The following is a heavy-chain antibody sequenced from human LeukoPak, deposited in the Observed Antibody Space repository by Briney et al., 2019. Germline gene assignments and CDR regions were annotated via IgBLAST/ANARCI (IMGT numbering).Heavy chain of an antibody. J-gene: IGHJ4*02. CDR3: ATDRSGWYDY. D-gene: IGHD6-19*01. V-gene: IGHV3-15*01. CDR1: GFTFSNAW. Sequence: KPGGSLRLSRAASGFTFSNAWMSWVRQAPGKGLEWVGRIKSKTDGGTTDYAAPVKGRFTISRDDSKNTLDLQMNSLKTEDTAVYYCATDRSGWYDYWGRGTLVTVSS. CDR2: IKSKTDGGTT.